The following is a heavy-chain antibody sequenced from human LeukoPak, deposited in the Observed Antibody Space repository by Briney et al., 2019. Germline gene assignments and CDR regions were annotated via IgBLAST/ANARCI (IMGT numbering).Heavy chain of an antibody. Sequence: SVKVSCKASGGTFSSYAISWVRQAPGQGLEWMGGIIPIFGTANYAQKFQGRVTITTDESTSTAYMELSSLRSEDTAVYYCARVPHKWGFEAFDIWGQGTMVTVSS. J-gene: IGHJ3*02. D-gene: IGHD7-27*01. V-gene: IGHV1-69*05. CDR1: GGTFSSYA. CDR2: IIPIFGTA. CDR3: ARVPHKWGFEAFDI.